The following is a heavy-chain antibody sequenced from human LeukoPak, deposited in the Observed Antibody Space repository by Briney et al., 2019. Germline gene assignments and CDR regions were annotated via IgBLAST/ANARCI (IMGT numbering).Heavy chain of an antibody. Sequence: SETLSLTCIVSGGSISSSSYYWGWIRQPPGKGLEWIGYIYYSGSTYYNPSLKSRVTISVDTSKNQFSLKLSSVTAADTAVYYCARTDYYGSGSVDYWGQGTLVTVSS. CDR2: IYYSGST. CDR1: GGSISSSSYY. CDR3: ARTDYYGSGSVDY. D-gene: IGHD3-10*01. J-gene: IGHJ4*02. V-gene: IGHV4-31*03.